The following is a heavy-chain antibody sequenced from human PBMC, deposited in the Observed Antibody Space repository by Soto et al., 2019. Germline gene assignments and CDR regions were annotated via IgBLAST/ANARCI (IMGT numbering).Heavy chain of an antibody. CDR1: GGSISSGQNF. CDR2: IHHSGST. J-gene: IGHJ4*02. CDR3: ARDTGTYPYDFDS. V-gene: IGHV4-30-4*08. D-gene: IGHD1-26*01. Sequence: QVQLQESGPGLVKPSQTLSLTCTVSGGSISSGQNFWNWIRQSPGKGLEWIGYIHHSGSTYYSPSLKSRLTISADTSKNQISLKLNSVTAADTAVYYCARDTGTYPYDFDSWGQGTQVTVSS.